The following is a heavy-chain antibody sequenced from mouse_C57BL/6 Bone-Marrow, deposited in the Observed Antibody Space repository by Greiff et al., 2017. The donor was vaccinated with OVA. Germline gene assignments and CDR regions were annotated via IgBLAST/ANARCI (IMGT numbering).Heavy chain of an antibody. Sequence: VKLQESGAELARPGASVKLSCKASGYTFTSYGISWVKQRTGQGLEWIGEIYPRSGNTYYNEKFKGKATLTADKSSSTAYMELRSLTSEDSAVYFCARAIYYGNWYFDVWGTGTTVTVSS. CDR1: GYTFTSYG. V-gene: IGHV1-81*01. D-gene: IGHD2-1*01. CDR3: ARAIYYGNWYFDV. CDR2: IYPRSGNT. J-gene: IGHJ1*03.